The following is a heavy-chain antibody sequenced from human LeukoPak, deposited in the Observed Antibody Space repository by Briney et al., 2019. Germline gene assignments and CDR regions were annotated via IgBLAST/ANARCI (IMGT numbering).Heavy chain of an antibody. V-gene: IGHV3-23*01. Sequence: GSLRLSCTASGFTFSSLAMHRVRQAPGKGLEGVSGIICSGDATYYADSVRGRCTVSRDNSKNTLYLQMSSLRAEDTALYFCARVLSIGFHYDYWGPGTLVTVSS. CDR1: GFTFSSLA. D-gene: IGHD3-22*01. J-gene: IGHJ4*02. CDR3: ARVLSIGFHYDY. CDR2: IICSGDAT.